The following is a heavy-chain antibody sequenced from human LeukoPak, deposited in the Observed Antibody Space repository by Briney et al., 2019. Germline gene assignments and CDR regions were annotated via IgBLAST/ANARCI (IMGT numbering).Heavy chain of an antibody. CDR1: VFTFDDYA. Sequence: SLRHSCAASVFTFDDYAMHWVRQAPGKGLEWVSGISWNRGSIGYADSVKGRFTISRDNAKNSLYLQMNSLRAEDTALYYCASQGRIDAFDIWGQGTMVTVSS. CDR2: ISWNRGSI. CDR3: ASQGRIDAFDI. V-gene: IGHV3-9*01. J-gene: IGHJ3*02.